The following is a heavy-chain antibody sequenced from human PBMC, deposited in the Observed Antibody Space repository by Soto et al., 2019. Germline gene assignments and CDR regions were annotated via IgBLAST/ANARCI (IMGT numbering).Heavy chain of an antibody. Sequence: QIQLVQSGAEVKKPGASVKVSCKASGYTFTSYGISWVRQAPGQGLEWMGWISAYNGNTNYAQRLQGRVTMTTDTPPSAAHIGVKSLRAAETAMYYCAGDVYSFGFREYWYGIDLLGQGTLVTVSS. D-gene: IGHD2-15*01. J-gene: IGHJ5*02. CDR3: AGDVYSFGFREYWYGIDL. CDR1: GYTFTSYG. CDR2: ISAYNGNT. V-gene: IGHV1-18*01.